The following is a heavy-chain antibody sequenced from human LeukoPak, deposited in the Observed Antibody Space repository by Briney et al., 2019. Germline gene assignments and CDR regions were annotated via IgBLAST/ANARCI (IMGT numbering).Heavy chain of an antibody. CDR2: IYYSGST. CDR1: GGSISSYY. CDR3: ARGFGELPYYYYYMDV. Sequence: SETLSLTCTVSGGSISSYYWSWIRQPPGKGLEGIGYIYYSGSTNYNPSLKSRVTISVDTSKNQFSLKLSSVTAADTAVYYCARGFGELPYYYYYMDVWGKGTTVTISS. J-gene: IGHJ6*03. V-gene: IGHV4-59*01. D-gene: IGHD3-10*01.